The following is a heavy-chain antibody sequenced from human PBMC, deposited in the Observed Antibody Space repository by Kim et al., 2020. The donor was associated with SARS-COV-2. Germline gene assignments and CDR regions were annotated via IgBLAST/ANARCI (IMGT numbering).Heavy chain of an antibody. Sequence: SETLSLTCAVYGGSFSGYYWSWIRQPPGKGLEWIGEINHSRSTNYNPSLKSRVTISVDTSKNQFSLKLSSVTAADTAVYYCARGPGYSSGWYSRWGQGTLVTVSS. CDR1: GGSFSGYY. D-gene: IGHD6-19*01. V-gene: IGHV4-34*01. CDR3: ARGPGYSSGWYSR. CDR2: INHSRST. J-gene: IGHJ4*02.